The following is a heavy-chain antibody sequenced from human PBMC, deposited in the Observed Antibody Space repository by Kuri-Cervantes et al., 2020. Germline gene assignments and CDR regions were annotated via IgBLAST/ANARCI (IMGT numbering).Heavy chain of an antibody. D-gene: IGHD2-2*01. Sequence: ASVKVSCKASGYTFTGYYMHWVRQAPGQGLEWMGWINPNSGGTNYAQKFQGRVTMTTDTSTSTAYMELRSLRSGDTAVYYCARVTHREVVPAEDYWGQGTLVTVSS. J-gene: IGHJ4*02. V-gene: IGHV1-2*02. CDR1: GYTFTGYY. CDR3: ARVTHREVVPAEDY. CDR2: INPNSGGT.